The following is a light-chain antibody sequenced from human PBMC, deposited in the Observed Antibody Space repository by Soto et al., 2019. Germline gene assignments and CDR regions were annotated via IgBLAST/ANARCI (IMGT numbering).Light chain of an antibody. J-gene: IGKJ3*01. CDR1: QTLSINS. Sequence: EIVLPQSPDTLSLSPGESATLFCRASQTLSINSLAWYQQKPGQAPRLLIYAASTRHTGIPDRFNGSGSGTDFALTINRLEPEDFAVYFCQQYDGAPLTFGPGTKVDVK. CDR2: AAS. CDR3: QQYDGAPLT. V-gene: IGKV3-20*01.